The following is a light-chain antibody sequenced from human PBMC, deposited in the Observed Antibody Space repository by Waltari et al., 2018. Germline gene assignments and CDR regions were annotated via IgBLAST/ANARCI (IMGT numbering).Light chain of an antibody. CDR1: NIGSKN. CDR3: QVWDGSTVV. V-gene: IGLV3-9*01. CDR2: ADS. J-gene: IGLJ2*01. Sequence: SFDLTQPLSVSVSLGQTARITCGGNNIGSKNVHWYLQRPGLAPVLVIYADSNRPSGIPERFSGSNSGNTATLTISRVQADDGADYYGQVWDGSTVVFGGGTKLTVV.